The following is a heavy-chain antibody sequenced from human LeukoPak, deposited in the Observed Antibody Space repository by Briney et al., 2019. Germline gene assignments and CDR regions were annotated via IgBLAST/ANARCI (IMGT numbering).Heavy chain of an antibody. CDR2: ISYDGSNK. J-gene: IGHJ4*02. V-gene: IGHV3-30*04. D-gene: IGHD2-2*01. CDR3: ARPAGYQLPKEMFLYY. Sequence: GGSLRLSCAASGFTFSSYAMHWVRQAPGKGLEWVAVISYDGSNKYYADSVKGRFTISRDNSKNTLYLQMNSPRAEDTAVYYCARPAGYQLPKEMFLYYWGQGTLVTVSS. CDR1: GFTFSSYA.